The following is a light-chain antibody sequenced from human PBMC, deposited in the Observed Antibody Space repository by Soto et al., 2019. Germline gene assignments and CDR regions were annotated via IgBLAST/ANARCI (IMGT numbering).Light chain of an antibody. CDR1: QGFSSY. CDR2: AAS. Sequence: IQLTQTHSSLSASVGDRVTITCRASQGFSSYLAWYQQKPGKAPKLLIYAASTLRSGVPSRFSGSGSGTDFTLTISSLQPEDFATYYCQQLTSYPQITFGQGTRLEIK. V-gene: IGKV1-9*01. CDR3: QQLTSYPQIT. J-gene: IGKJ5*01.